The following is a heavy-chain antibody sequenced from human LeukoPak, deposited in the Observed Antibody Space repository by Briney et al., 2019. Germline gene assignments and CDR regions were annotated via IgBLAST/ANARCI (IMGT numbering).Heavy chain of an antibody. CDR3: TWHYDFWSGYYEAVY. J-gene: IGHJ4*02. CDR2: IRSKAYGGTT. Sequence: GGSLRLSCTASGFTFGDYAMSWVRQAPGKGLEWVGFIRSKAYGGTTEYAASVKGRFTISRDDSKSIAYLQMNSLKTEDTAVYYCTWHYDFWSGYYEAVYWGQGTLVTVSS. V-gene: IGHV3-49*04. CDR1: GFTFGDYA. D-gene: IGHD3-3*01.